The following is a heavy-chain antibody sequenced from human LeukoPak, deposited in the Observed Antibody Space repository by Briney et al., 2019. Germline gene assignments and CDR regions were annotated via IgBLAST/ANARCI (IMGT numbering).Heavy chain of an antibody. CDR3: AREAGTGYYSNYYYSGMDV. CDR1: GGSISSGGYY. J-gene: IGHJ6*02. V-gene: IGHV4-31*03. D-gene: IGHD3/OR15-3a*01. CDR2: IYYSGST. Sequence: PSQTLSLTCTVSGGSISSGGYYWGWIRQHPGKGLEWIGYIYYSGSTYYNPSLKSRVTISVDTSKNQFSLKLSSVTAADTAVYYCAREAGTGYYSNYYYSGMDVWGQGTTVTVSS.